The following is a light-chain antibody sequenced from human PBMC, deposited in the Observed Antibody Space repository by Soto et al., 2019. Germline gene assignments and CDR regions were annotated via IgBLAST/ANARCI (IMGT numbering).Light chain of an antibody. CDR3: HQYGSSPYT. V-gene: IGKV3-20*01. CDR1: QSVSSSF. J-gene: IGKJ2*01. CDR2: GAS. Sequence: EIVLTQSPGTLSLSPGEGATLSCRASQSVSSSFLAWYQQKPGQAPRLLIYGASSRASGIPDRFSGSGSGTDFTLTISGLDPEDFAVYYCHQYGSSPYTFGHGTKLEIK.